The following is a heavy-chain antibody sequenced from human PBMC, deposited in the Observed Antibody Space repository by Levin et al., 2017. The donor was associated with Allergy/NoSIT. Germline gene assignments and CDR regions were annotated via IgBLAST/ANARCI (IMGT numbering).Heavy chain of an antibody. CDR3: ARHFGGSNWFDP. D-gene: IGHD3-10*01. Sequence: SGPTLVKPTQTLTLTCTFSGFSLSTSGMCVSWIRPPPGKALEWLARIDWDDDKYYSTSLKTRLTISKDTSKNQVVLTMTNMDPVDTATYYCARHFGGSNWFDPWGQGTLVTVSS. J-gene: IGHJ5*02. V-gene: IGHV2-70*11. CDR1: GFSLSTSGMC. CDR2: IDWDDDK.